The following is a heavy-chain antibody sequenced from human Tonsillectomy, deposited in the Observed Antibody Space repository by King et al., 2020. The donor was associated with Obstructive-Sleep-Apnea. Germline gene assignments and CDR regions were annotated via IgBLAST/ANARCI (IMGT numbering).Heavy chain of an antibody. CDR1: GFTFSSYD. CDR2: IGTAGDT. D-gene: IGHD2-2*01. V-gene: IGHV3-13*01. CDR3: AREGGDCSSTSCSHAFDI. J-gene: IGHJ3*02. Sequence: EVQLVESGGGLVQPGGSLRLSCAASGFTFSSYDMHWVRQATGKGLEWVSAIGTAGDTYYPGSVKGRFTLSRENAKKSLYLQMNSLRAGDTAVYYCAREGGDCSSTSCSHAFDIWGQGTMVTVSS.